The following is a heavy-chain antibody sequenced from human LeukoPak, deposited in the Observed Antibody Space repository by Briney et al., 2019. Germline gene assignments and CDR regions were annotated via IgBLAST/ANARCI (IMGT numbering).Heavy chain of an antibody. Sequence: GGSLRLSCAASAFTFSYYAIHWVRQAPGKGLEWVTLISSDGSDNYYADSVKGRFTISRDNSKNTLYLQMNSLRAEDTAVYYCARDHWIGGFMDVWGKGTTVTVSS. V-gene: IGHV3-30-3*01. CDR3: ARDHWIGGFMDV. CDR1: AFTFSYYA. CDR2: ISSDGSDN. J-gene: IGHJ6*04. D-gene: IGHD1-1*01.